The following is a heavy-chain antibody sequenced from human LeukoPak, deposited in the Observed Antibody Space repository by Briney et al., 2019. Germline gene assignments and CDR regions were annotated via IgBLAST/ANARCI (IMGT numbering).Heavy chain of an antibody. CDR3: AKEGYSYGFLRPNFDY. CDR1: GFTFSSYA. J-gene: IGHJ4*02. CDR2: ISGSGGST. D-gene: IGHD5-18*01. Sequence: PGGSLRLSCAASGFTFSSYAMSWVRQAPGKGLEWVSAISGSGGSTYYADSVKGRFTISRDNSKNTLYLQMNSLRAEDTAVYYCAKEGYSYGFLRPNFDYWGQGTLVTVSS. V-gene: IGHV3-23*01.